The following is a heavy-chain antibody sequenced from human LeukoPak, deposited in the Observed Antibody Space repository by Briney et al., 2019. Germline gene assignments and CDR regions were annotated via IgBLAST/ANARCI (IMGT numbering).Heavy chain of an antibody. CDR3: AKDMGYCTTTSCHTYDY. Sequence: GGSLRLSCAASGFTFSSYVMIWVRQAPGKGLEWVSTISGSGVNTYYADSVKGRFTISRDNSKNTLYLQMDSLRAEDTAVYYCAKDMGYCTTTSCHTYDYWGQGTLVTVSS. CDR1: GFTFSSYV. D-gene: IGHD2-2*01. J-gene: IGHJ4*02. V-gene: IGHV3-23*01. CDR2: ISGSGVNT.